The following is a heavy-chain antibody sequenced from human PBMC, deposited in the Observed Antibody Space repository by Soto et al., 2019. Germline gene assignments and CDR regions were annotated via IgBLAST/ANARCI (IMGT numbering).Heavy chain of an antibody. CDR2: ISYDGTNR. D-gene: IGHD4-17*01. CDR1: GLTFSNYA. Sequence: QVPLVESGGGVVQPGRSLRLSCAASGLTFSNYAMHWVRQAPGKGLEWVAFISYDGTNRCYPDSVKGRFTISRDNSKNTLYLQMNSLKTEDTAVYYCARESSSTVTTGGGGSAKDYWGQGTLVTVSS. J-gene: IGHJ4*02. CDR3: ARESSSTVTTGGGGSAKDY. V-gene: IGHV3-30-3*01.